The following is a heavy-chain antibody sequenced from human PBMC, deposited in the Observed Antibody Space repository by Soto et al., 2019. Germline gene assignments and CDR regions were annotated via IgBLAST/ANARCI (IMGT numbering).Heavy chain of an antibody. V-gene: IGHV6-1*01. CDR1: GDSVSSNSAA. CDR3: ARERFLEWLTSGMDV. CDR2: TYYRSKWYN. J-gene: IGHJ6*02. D-gene: IGHD3-3*01. Sequence: SQTLSLTCAISGDSVSSNSAAWNWIRQSPSRGLEWLGRTYYRSKWYNDYAVSVKSRITINPDTSKNQFSLQLNSVTHEDTAVYYRARERFLEWLTSGMDVWRQGTTVPVSS.